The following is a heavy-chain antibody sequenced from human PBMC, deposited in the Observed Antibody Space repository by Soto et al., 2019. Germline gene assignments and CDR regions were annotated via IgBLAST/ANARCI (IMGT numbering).Heavy chain of an antibody. J-gene: IGHJ6*03. V-gene: IGHV2-5*02. CDR2: IYWDDDK. D-gene: IGHD2-15*01. CDR3: AHRLGYCSGGSCYGYYMDV. CDR1: GFSLSTSGVG. Sequence: SGPTLVKPTQTLTLTCTFSGFSLSTSGVGVGWIRQPPGKALEWLALIYWDDDKRYSPSLKSRLTITKDTSKNQVVLTMTNMDPVDTATYYCAHRLGYCSGGSCYGYYMDVWGKGTTVTVSS.